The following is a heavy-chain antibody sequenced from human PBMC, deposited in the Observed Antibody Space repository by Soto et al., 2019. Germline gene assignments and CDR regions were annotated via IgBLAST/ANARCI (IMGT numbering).Heavy chain of an antibody. V-gene: IGHV3-53*02. CDR1: GFTVSSAY. Sequence: EVQLVETGGGLIQPGGSLRLACAASGFTVSSAYMSWVRQAPGKGLEWVSVIYSGGSTYYADSLKGRFTISRDNSKNTLNLQMNSLRAEDTAVYYCARGGFAPFDYWGQGTMVTVSS. CDR2: IYSGGST. J-gene: IGHJ4*02. CDR3: ARGGFAPFDY.